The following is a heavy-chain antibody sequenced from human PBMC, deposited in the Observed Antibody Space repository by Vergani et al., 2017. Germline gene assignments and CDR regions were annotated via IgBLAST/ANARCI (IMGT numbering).Heavy chain of an antibody. Sequence: QVQLVQSGPEVKKPGASVKVSCKASGYTFTSYGISWVRQAPGQGLEWMGWISVYNGNVNSAQKLQDRVTMTTDTSTSTAYMELRSLISDDTAGYYCAGDAEVVPAAIRTSYYYYGLDVWGQGTTVTVSS. D-gene: IGHD2-2*02. CDR2: ISVYNGNV. CDR3: AGDAEVVPAAIRTSYYYYGLDV. V-gene: IGHV1-18*01. J-gene: IGHJ6*02. CDR1: GYTFTSYG.